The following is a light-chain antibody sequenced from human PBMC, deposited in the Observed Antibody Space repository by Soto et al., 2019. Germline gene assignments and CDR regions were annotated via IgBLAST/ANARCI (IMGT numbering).Light chain of an antibody. CDR2: AAS. CDR3: QKYNSAAGT. Sequence: DIQMTPSPSSLSASVGDRVTITCRASQGISNYLAWYQQKPGKVPKLLIYAASTLQSGVPSRFSGSGYGTDFTLTISSLQPADVATYYCQKYNSAAGTFGQGTNVEIK. V-gene: IGKV1-27*01. J-gene: IGKJ1*01. CDR1: QGISNY.